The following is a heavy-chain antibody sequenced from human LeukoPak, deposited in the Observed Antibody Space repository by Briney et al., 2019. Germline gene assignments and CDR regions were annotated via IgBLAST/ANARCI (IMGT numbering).Heavy chain of an antibody. D-gene: IGHD4-11*01. CDR1: GGSFRDYS. Sequence: SETLSLTCAVYGGSFRDYSWSWIRQPPGKGLEWIGEIIHSGSTNYNPSLKSRVTISVDTSKNQFSLKLSSVTAADTAVYYCAGHAYSKLFDPWGQGTLVTVSS. CDR3: AGHAYSKLFDP. V-gene: IGHV4-34*12. J-gene: IGHJ5*02. CDR2: IIHSGST.